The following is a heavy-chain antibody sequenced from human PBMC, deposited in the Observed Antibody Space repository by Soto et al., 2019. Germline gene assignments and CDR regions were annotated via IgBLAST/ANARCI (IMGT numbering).Heavy chain of an antibody. Sequence: GASVKVSCKASGYTFTSYGISWVRQAPGQGLEWMGWISAYNGNTNYAQKLQGRVTMTTDTSTSTAYMELRSLRSDDTAVYYCARDMVSSSFYYYYGMDVWGQGTTVTVSS. CDR1: GYTFTSYG. J-gene: IGHJ6*02. D-gene: IGHD6-6*01. V-gene: IGHV1-18*01. CDR2: ISAYNGNT. CDR3: ARDMVSSSFYYYYGMDV.